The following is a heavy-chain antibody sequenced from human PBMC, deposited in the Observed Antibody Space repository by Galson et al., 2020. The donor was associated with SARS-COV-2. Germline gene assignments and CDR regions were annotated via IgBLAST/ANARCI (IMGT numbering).Heavy chain of an antibody. J-gene: IGHJ4*02. D-gene: IGHD2-8*02. CDR1: GYTITAYG. Sequence: ASAPVTCKASGYTITAYGISWVRQAPRQWPEWMGISTYTGDTKYAQKVQGRCTMTTDTSTSIAYMELRSLRADDTATYYCARGAVSDWWGWRWGGHGGQGSPFTV. CDR3: ARGAVSDWWGWRWGGH. CDR2: STYTGDT. V-gene: IGHV1-18*04.